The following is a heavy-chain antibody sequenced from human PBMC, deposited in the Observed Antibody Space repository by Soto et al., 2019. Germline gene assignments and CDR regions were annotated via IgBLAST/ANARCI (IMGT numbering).Heavy chain of an antibody. CDR2: IYYSGGT. J-gene: IGHJ4*02. D-gene: IGHD2-21*01. CDR1: GGSISSYY. CDR3: AGGRAVEIDD. Sequence: QVQLQESGPGLVKPSETLSLTCTVSGGSISSYYWSWIRQPPGKGLEWIGYIYYSGGTNYNPSLNSRVTTAVDTYKNQFSLKLSSVTAADTAVYYCAGGRAVEIDDWGQGTLVTVSS. V-gene: IGHV4-59*01.